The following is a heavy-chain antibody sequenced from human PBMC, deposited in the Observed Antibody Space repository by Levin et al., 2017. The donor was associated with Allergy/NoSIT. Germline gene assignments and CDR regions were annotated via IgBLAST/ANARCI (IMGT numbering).Heavy chain of an antibody. D-gene: IGHD1/OR15-1a*01. V-gene: IGHV3-21*01. CDR3: ARSHPLTGTTHFSYQDGMDV. CDR1: GFDFHIYI. CDR2: ITTGRNYK. J-gene: IGHJ6*02. Sequence: GGSLRLSCEASGFDFHIYIMNWVRQAPGKGLEWLSSITTGRNYKYYIDSVRGRFVISRDNGRNSLYLQMNSLRAEDTAVYYCARSHPLTGTTHFSYQDGMDVWGQGTTVTVSS.